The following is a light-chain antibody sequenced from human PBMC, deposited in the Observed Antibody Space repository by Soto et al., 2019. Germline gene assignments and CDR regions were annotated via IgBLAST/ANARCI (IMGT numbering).Light chain of an antibody. J-gene: IGKJ5*01. CDR2: AAS. Sequence: EIVLTQSPGTLSLSPGERATLSCRASQSVSGSYLAWYQLKPGQAPRLLIYAASTRATGIPDRFSGSGSGTDFTRTISRLEPEDFAVYSCQQYDTSVITFGQGTRLEIK. CDR1: QSVSGSY. V-gene: IGKV3-20*01. CDR3: QQYDTSVIT.